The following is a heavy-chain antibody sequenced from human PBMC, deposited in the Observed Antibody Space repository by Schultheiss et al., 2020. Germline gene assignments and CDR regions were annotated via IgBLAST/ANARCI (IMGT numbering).Heavy chain of an antibody. J-gene: IGHJ5*02. CDR2: NYYSGSS. CDR1: GASVTYYY. Sequence: SQTLSLTCTVSGASVTYYYWSWIRQPPGKGLQWIGYNYYSGSSKYNPSLKSRVTISIDTSEKQFSLKLSSMTAADTAVYYCARAGSHSSSWYQNWFDPWGQGTLVTVSS. V-gene: IGHV4-59*02. D-gene: IGHD6-13*01. CDR3: ARAGSHSSSWYQNWFDP.